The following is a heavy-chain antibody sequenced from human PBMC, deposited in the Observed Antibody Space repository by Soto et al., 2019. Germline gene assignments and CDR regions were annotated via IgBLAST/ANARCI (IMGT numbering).Heavy chain of an antibody. D-gene: IGHD6-6*01. CDR3: ARDLEYSSSAPREGWFDP. Sequence: SETLSLTCAVSGGSISSSNWWSWVRQPPGKGLEWIGEIYHSGSTNYNPSLKSRVTISVDKSKNQFSLKLSSVTAADTAVYYCARDLEYSSSAPREGWFDPWGQGTLVTSPQ. CDR1: GGSISSSNW. CDR2: IYHSGST. V-gene: IGHV4-4*02. J-gene: IGHJ5*02.